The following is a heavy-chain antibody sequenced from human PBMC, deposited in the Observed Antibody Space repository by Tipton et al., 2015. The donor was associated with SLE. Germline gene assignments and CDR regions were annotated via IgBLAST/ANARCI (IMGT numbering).Heavy chain of an antibody. J-gene: IGHJ4*02. CDR1: GYTFTSYG. CDR2: ISAYNGNT. CDR3: ARLRYSSGYRGPHFDY. Sequence: QLVQSGAEVKKPGASVKVSCKASGYTFTSYGISWVRQAPGQGLEWMGWISAYNGNTNYAQKFQGRVTITRDTSASTAYMELRSLTADDTAVYYCARLRYSSGYRGPHFDYVGQGTLVTVSS. V-gene: IGHV1-18*01. D-gene: IGHD6-19*01.